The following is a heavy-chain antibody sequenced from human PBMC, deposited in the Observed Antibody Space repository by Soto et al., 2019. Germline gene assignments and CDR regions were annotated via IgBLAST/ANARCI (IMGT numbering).Heavy chain of an antibody. D-gene: IGHD1-1*01. Sequence: QVQLVQSGPEVKKPGASVKISCEASGNIFTSYYIHWVRQAPGQGLQWMGIFDPSGAGTNYAHKFEGRVTMSWDTSTSTVYLELRSLTSDDTAVYYCAIDQTTYFFESWGQGTLVIVSS. CDR3: AIDQTTYFFES. CDR2: FDPSGAGT. CDR1: GNIFTSYY. J-gene: IGHJ4*02. V-gene: IGHV1-46*01.